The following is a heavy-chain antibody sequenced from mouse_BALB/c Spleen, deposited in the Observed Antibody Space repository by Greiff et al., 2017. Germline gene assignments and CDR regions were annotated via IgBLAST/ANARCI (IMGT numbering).Heavy chain of an antibody. CDR2: FYPGSGSI. CDR1: GYTFTEYI. V-gene: IGHV1-62-2*01. CDR3: ARHEGDGAGFAY. Sequence: VKVVESGAGLVKPGASVKLSCKASGYTFTEYIIHWVKQRSGQGLEWIGWFYPGSGSIKYNEKFKDKATLTADKSSSTVYMELSRLTSEDSAVYFCARHEGDGAGFAYWGQGTLVTVSA. J-gene: IGHJ3*01. D-gene: IGHD2-3*01.